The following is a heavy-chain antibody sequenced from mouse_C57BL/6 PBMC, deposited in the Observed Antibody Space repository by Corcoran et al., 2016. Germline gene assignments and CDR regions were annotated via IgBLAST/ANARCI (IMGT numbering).Heavy chain of an antibody. CDR1: GFNIKDYY. J-gene: IGHJ3*01. CDR3: TQTAQARAWFAY. D-gene: IGHD3-2*02. V-gene: IGHV14-1*01. CDR2: IDPEDGDT. Sequence: EVQLQQSGAELVRPGASVKLSCTASGFNIKDYYMHWVKQRPEQGLEWIGRIDPEDGDTEYAPKFQGKATMTADTSSNTAYLQLSSLTSEDTAVYYCTQTAQARAWFAYWGQGTLVTVSA.